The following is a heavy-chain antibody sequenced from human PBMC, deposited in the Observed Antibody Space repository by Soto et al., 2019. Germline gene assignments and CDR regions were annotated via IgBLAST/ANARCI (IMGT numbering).Heavy chain of an antibody. V-gene: IGHV3-30*03. J-gene: IGHJ6*02. CDR3: ARDRGVPV. CDR2: ISYDGSNK. CDR1: GFTFSSYG. D-gene: IGHD3-10*01. Sequence: QVQLVESGGGVVQPGRSLRLSCAASGFTFSSYGMHWVRQAPGKGLEWVAVISYDGSNKYYADSVKGRFTISRDNSKNTLYLQMNSLRAEDTAVYCCARDRGVPVWGQGTTVTVSS.